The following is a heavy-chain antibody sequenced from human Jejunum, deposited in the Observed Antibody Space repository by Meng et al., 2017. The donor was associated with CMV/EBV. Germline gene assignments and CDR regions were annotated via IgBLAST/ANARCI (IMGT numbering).Heavy chain of an antibody. CDR1: GDSIRSYY. CDR3: AREWSSFDY. CDR2: IYYTGST. J-gene: IGHJ4*02. D-gene: IGHD3-10*01. V-gene: IGHV4-59*01. Sequence: QVHLQDSGQGLVNPSETLSLTCTVSGDSIRSYYWSWIRQPPGKGLEWIGYIYYTGSTSYNPSLKSRVTISVDTSKSQFSLKMTSVTAADTAVYYCAREWSSFDYWSQGTLVTVSS.